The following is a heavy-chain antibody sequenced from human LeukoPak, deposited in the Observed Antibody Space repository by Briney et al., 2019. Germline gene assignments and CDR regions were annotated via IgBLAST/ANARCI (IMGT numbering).Heavy chain of an antibody. J-gene: IGHJ4*02. CDR1: GFTFSSSW. Sequence: GGSLRLSCAASGFTFSSSWMDRVRQAPGKGLEWVANIKEDGSLTFYVDSVKGRFTISRDNAKNSLYLQMNSLGAEDTAVYYCARDPYSYGLADYWGQGTLVTVSS. D-gene: IGHD5-18*01. V-gene: IGHV3-7*01. CDR2: IKEDGSLT. CDR3: ARDPYSYGLADY.